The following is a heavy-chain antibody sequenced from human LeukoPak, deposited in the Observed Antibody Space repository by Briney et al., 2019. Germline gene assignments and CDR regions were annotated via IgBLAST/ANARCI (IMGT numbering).Heavy chain of an antibody. V-gene: IGHV3-74*01. CDR1: GFTFSNYW. CDR3: TREEEGDAFDI. Sequence: PGGSLRLSCAASGFTFSNYWMHWVRHAPGRGLVWVSRINTDGTRTSYADSVKGRFTISRDNAKNTLFLQMNSLRAEDTAVYYCTREEEGDAFDIWGQGTMVTVSS. CDR2: INTDGTRT. J-gene: IGHJ3*02.